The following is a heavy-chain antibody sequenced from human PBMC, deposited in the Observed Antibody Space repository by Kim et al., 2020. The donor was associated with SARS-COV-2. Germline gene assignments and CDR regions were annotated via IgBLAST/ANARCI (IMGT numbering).Heavy chain of an antibody. CDR2: IYHSGST. D-gene: IGHD2-2*01. V-gene: IGHV4-4*02. CDR3: ARRHVDAGASSFDS. J-gene: IGHJ5*02. CDR1: GGSISNTNW. Sequence: SETLSLTCVVSGGSISNTNWWSWVRQPPGKGLQWIGEIYHSGSTDYNPSLKSRVTISIDKSNNQLSLKLSSVTAADTAVYYCARRHVDAGASSFDSWGQG.